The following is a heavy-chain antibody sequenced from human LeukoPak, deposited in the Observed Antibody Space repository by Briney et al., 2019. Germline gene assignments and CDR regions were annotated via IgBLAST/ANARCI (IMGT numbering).Heavy chain of an antibody. CDR1: GFTFSSYG. J-gene: IGHJ3*02. V-gene: IGHV3-23*01. D-gene: IGHD3-10*01. CDR2: ISGSGGST. CDR3: AKDYYGSGSYPRGAFDI. Sequence: GGSLRLSCTAPGFTFSSYGMSWVRQAPGKGLEWVSAISGSGGSTYYADSVKGRFTISRDNSKNTLYLQMNSLRAEDTAVYYCAKDYYGSGSYPRGAFDIWGQGTMVTVSS.